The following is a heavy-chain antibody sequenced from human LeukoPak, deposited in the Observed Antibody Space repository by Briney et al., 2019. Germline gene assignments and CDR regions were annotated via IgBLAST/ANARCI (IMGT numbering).Heavy chain of an antibody. CDR2: IVYTGRT. CDR3: ARDSWWDGSKTFSDWFGP. D-gene: IGHD3-10*01. J-gene: IGHJ5*02. Sequence: SETLSLTCTVSDGSIGSYYWSWVRQPPEKGLEWIGNIVYTGRTNYNPSLKSRVTISIDTSKNQFSLRLNSVTAADTAVYYCARDSWWDGSKTFSDWFGPWGQGTLVTVSS. V-gene: IGHV4-59*01. CDR1: DGSIGSYY.